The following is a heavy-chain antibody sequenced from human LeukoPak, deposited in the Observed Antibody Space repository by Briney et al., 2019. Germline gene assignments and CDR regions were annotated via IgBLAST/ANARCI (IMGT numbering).Heavy chain of an antibody. CDR1: GYSFTSYW. J-gene: IGHJ3*02. D-gene: IGHD3-10*01. V-gene: IGHV5-51*01. CDR2: IYPGDSDT. Sequence: GESLKISCKGSGYSFTSYWIGWVRQMPGKGLEWMGIIYPGDSDTRYSPSFQGQVTISADKSISTAYLQWSSLKASDTAMYYCARSGVTLLWFGELLPTAFDIWGQGTMVTVSS. CDR3: ARSGVTLLWFGELLPTAFDI.